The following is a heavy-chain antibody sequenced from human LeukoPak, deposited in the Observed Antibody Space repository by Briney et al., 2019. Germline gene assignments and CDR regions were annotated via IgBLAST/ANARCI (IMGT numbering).Heavy chain of an antibody. Sequence: GGSLRLSCAASGFTFSSYSMNWVRQAPGKGLEWVSSISSHSSYIYYADSVKGRFTISRDNAKNSLYLQMNSLRAEDTAVYYCARDKQWLVLGYWGQGTLVTVSS. CDR3: ARDKQWLVLGY. CDR2: ISSHSSYI. V-gene: IGHV3-21*01. CDR1: GFTFSSYS. D-gene: IGHD6-19*01. J-gene: IGHJ4*02.